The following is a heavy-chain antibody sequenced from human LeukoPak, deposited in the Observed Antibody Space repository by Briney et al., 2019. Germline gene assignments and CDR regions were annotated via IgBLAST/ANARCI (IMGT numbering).Heavy chain of an antibody. J-gene: IGHJ4*02. CDR3: ATGSYRVLN. CDR2: MSSSGSNR. V-gene: IGHV3-11*01. D-gene: IGHD3-10*01. CDR1: GITFSDYY. Sequence: PGGSLRLSCAASGITFSDYYMTWIRQAPGKGLELVSYMSSSGSNRYYADSVKGRFTISRDNAKSSLFLQMNSLRAEDSAVYYCATGSYRVLNWGQGTLDTVSS.